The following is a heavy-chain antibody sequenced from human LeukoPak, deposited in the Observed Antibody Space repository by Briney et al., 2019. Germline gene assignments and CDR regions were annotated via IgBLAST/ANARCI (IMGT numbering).Heavy chain of an antibody. V-gene: IGHV3-30-3*01. J-gene: IGHJ3*02. CDR3: AKDGTPTMIVVVITPDAFDI. Sequence: GGSLRLSCAASGFTFSSYAMHWVRQAPGKGLEWVAVISYDGSNKYYADSVKGRFTISRDNSKNTLYLQMNSLRAEDTAVYYCAKDGTPTMIVVVITPDAFDIWGQGTMVTVSS. CDR1: GFTFSSYA. D-gene: IGHD3-22*01. CDR2: ISYDGSNK.